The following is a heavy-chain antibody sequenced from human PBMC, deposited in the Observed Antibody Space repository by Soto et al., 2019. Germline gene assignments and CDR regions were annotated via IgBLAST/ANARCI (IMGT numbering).Heavy chain of an antibody. CDR3: ARELQGLYYFDY. Sequence: ASVKVSCKASEYTFTSYTMHWVRQAPGQRLEWMGWINGGNGNTKYSQKFQGRVTITRYTSASTAYMELSSLRSDDTAVYYCARELQGLYYFDYWGQGTLVTVS. V-gene: IGHV1-3*01. D-gene: IGHD4-4*01. CDR1: EYTFTSYT. J-gene: IGHJ4*02. CDR2: INGGNGNT.